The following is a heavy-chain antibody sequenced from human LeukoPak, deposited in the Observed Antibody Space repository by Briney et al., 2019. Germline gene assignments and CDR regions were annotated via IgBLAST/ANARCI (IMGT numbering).Heavy chain of an antibody. J-gene: IGHJ4*02. D-gene: IGHD2-8*01. V-gene: IGHV3-23*01. CDR3: TKDKEDIVLMVFALSGYYFDY. CDR2: ITSNGGRT. CDR1: GFSFSSYA. Sequence: GGSLRLSCAAAGFSFSSYAMNWVRQAPGKGLEWVSVITSNGGRTYYADSVKGRFTISRDNSKNTLYLQMNSLRAEDTAVYYCTKDKEDIVLMVFALSGYYFDYWGQGTLVTVSP.